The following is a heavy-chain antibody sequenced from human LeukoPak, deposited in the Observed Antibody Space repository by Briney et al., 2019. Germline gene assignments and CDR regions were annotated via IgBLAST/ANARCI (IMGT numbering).Heavy chain of an antibody. V-gene: IGHV2-5*02. D-gene: IGHD3-22*01. CDR2: IYWDGDK. J-gene: IGHJ4*02. CDR3: ARDPIDSNGYYCYFDY. Sequence: SGPTLVNPTQTLTLTCTFSGFSLSTSGVGVGWIRQPPGKALEWLALIYWDGDKRYSPSLKSRLTITKDTSKNQVVLTMTNMDPVDTATYYCARDPIDSNGYYCYFDYWGQGTLVTVSS. CDR1: GFSLSTSGVG.